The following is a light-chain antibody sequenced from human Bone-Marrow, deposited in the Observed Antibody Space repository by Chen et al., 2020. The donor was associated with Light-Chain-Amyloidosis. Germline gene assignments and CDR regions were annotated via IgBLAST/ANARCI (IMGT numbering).Light chain of an antibody. CDR2: DAS. CDR1: ETITNL. Sequence: IQMTQTPPALSAPVVDKITITCRASETITNLVAWYQQKPGKAPKLLIYDASTLHSGVPSRFSASGSGTEFTLTITSLQPDDFATYYCQQYNSYLATFGQGTKV. CDR3: QQYNSYLAT. V-gene: IGKV1-5*01. J-gene: IGKJ1*01.